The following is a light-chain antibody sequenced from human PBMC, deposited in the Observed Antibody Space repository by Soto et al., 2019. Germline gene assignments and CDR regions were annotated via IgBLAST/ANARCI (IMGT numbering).Light chain of an antibody. Sequence: QSALTQPRSVSGSPGQSVTISCTGTSSDVGGYNYVSWYQHLPGAAPKLLVYNNNQRPSGVPDRFSGSKSDTSASLAISGLQFEDEAVYYCAAWDDSLSGPVFGGGTKVTVL. J-gene: IGLJ3*02. CDR1: SSDVGGYNY. CDR2: NNN. V-gene: IGLV1-47*01. CDR3: AAWDDSLSGPV.